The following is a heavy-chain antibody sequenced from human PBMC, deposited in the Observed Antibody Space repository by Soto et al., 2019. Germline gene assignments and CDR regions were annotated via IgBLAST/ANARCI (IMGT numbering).Heavy chain of an antibody. Sequence: QVQVVQSGTEVKKPGASVKVSCKASGYTFTNYGISWVRQAPGQGLEWMGWINAYNGNTNYAQIFQGRVTLTTDTSTTTAYMELRSLRSDDTAVYYCARGDSSSGLDPWGQGTLVTVSS. CDR1: GYTFTNYG. CDR2: INAYNGNT. D-gene: IGHD6-6*01. V-gene: IGHV1-18*01. J-gene: IGHJ5*02. CDR3: ARGDSSSGLDP.